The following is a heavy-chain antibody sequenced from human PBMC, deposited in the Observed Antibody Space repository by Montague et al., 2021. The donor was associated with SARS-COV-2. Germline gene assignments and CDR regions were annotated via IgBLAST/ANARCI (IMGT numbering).Heavy chain of an antibody. CDR3: ARVYYDISAMDV. J-gene: IGHJ6*02. CDR2: FYYSGST. D-gene: IGHD3-9*01. CDR1: GGSVSSDSYY. V-gene: IGHV4-61*01. Sequence: SETLSLTCTVSGGSVSSDSYYWSWIRQPSGKGLEWIGYFYYSGSTNYNPSLKSRVTISVDTSKNQFSLKLTSVTAADTAVYFCARVYYDISAMDVWGQGTTVTVSS.